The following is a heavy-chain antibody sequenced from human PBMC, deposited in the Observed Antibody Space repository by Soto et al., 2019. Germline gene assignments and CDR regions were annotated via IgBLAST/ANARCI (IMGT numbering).Heavy chain of an antibody. CDR3: AKGWGKTAMLVYCDY. D-gene: IGHD5-18*01. CDR2: ISDRGGSA. V-gene: IGHV3-23*01. Sequence: EVQLLESGGDLEQPGGSLRLSCAASGFTFSNYAMSWVRQAPGKGLEWVSGISDRGGSAYYADSVKGRFTISRDNSKNTLYLQMTSLKCEDTAVYYCAKGWGKTAMLVYCDYWGEGNMFTVSA. CDR1: GFTFSNYA. J-gene: IGHJ4*02.